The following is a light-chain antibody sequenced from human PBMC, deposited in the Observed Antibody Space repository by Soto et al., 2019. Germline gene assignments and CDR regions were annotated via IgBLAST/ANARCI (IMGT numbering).Light chain of an antibody. CDR1: SSNIGAGYD. V-gene: IGLV1-40*01. Sequence: QPVLTQPPSVSGAPGQRVTISCTGSSSNIGAGYDVHWYQQLPGTAPKLLIYGNSNRPSGVPDRFSGSKSGTSASLAITGLQAEADADYYCQSYDTSLSGSVFGGGTKLTVL. CDR2: GNS. CDR3: QSYDTSLSGSV. J-gene: IGLJ3*02.